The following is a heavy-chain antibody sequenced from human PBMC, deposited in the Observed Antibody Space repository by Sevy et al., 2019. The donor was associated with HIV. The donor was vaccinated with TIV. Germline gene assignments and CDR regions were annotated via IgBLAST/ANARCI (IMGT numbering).Heavy chain of an antibody. Sequence: GGSLRLSCVASGFTFSSYGMHWVRQAPGKGLEWVAVISYDGSNKYYADSVKGRFTISRDNSKNTLYLQMNSLRAEDTAVYYCAKGREAYYYGSGSYCLDYWGQGTLVTVSS. CDR1: GFTFSSYG. D-gene: IGHD3-10*01. V-gene: IGHV3-30*18. J-gene: IGHJ4*02. CDR3: AKGREAYYYGSGSYCLDY. CDR2: ISYDGSNK.